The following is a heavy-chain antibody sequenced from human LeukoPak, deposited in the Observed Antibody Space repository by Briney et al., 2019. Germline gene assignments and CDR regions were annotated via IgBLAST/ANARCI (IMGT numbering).Heavy chain of an antibody. CDR1: GFTFSSYA. CDR3: ARDPEDYDFWSGYTRSGNYYYYGMDV. J-gene: IGHJ6*02. Sequence: AGGSLRLSCAASGFTFSSYATHWVRQAPGKGLEWVAVISYDGSNKYYADSVKGRFTISRDNSKNTLYLQMNSLRAEDTAVYYCARDPEDYDFWSGYTRSGNYYYYGMDVWGQGTTVTVSS. V-gene: IGHV3-30-3*01. CDR2: ISYDGSNK. D-gene: IGHD3-3*01.